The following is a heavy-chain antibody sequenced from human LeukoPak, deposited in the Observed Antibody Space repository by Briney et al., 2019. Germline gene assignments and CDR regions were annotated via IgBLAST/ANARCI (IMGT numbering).Heavy chain of an antibody. J-gene: IGHJ4*02. CDR3: TITTGTTLGLMDY. V-gene: IGHV4-59*12. D-gene: IGHD1-1*01. Sequence: SESLSLTCTVSGCSISNYYWSWIRQPPGEGLEWIGFISYTGSTNYNPSLKSRVTVSVDTSKNQFSLKMSSVTAADTAVYYCTITTGTTLGLMDYWGQGTLVTVSS. CDR2: ISYTGST. CDR1: GCSISNYY.